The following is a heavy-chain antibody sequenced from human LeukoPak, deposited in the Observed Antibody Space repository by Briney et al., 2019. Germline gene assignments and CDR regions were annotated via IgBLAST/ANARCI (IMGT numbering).Heavy chain of an antibody. J-gene: IGHJ4*02. CDR2: IYYNGST. Sequence: KPSETLSLTCTVSGGSISSYYWSWIRQPPGKGLEWIGYIYYNGSTNYNPSLKSRVTISVDTSKNQFSLKLSSVTAADTAVYYCARETPRDYFDYWGQGTLVTVSS. CDR1: GGSISSYY. V-gene: IGHV4-59*01. CDR3: ARETPRDYFDY.